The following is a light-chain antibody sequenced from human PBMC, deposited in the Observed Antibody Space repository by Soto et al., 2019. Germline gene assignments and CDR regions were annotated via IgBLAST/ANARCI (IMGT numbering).Light chain of an antibody. CDR1: QSVSNNN. Sequence: EIVLTQSPGTLSLSPGERATLSCRTSQSVSNNNLVWFQQKPGQPPRLLIYGASRRATGIPERFSGSGSGTDFTLTISRVDPEDFAEYFCQQYGRSLWTFGQGTKVEMK. J-gene: IGKJ1*01. V-gene: IGKV3-20*01. CDR3: QQYGRSLWT. CDR2: GAS.